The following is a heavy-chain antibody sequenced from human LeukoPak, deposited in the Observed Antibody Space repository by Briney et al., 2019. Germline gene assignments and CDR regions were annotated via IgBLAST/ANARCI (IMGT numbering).Heavy chain of an antibody. J-gene: IGHJ4*02. CDR3: ARGRPLWSFDY. D-gene: IGHD2-21*01. V-gene: IGHV3-66*01. CDR2: IYSGGST. CDR1: GFAVSSNY. Sequence: GGSLRLSCAASGFAVSSNYMSWVRQAPGKGLEWVSVIYSGGSTYYADSVKGRFTISRDNSKNTLYLQMNSLRAEDTAVYYCARGRPLWSFDYWGQGTLVTVSS.